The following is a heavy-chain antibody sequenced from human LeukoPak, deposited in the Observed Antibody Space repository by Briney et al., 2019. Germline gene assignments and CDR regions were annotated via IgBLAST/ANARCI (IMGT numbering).Heavy chain of an antibody. CDR3: AREWGLIAVAGGPGY. CDR1: GFTFSKYG. CDR2: IWYDGHNK. J-gene: IGHJ4*02. V-gene: IGHV3-33*01. Sequence: GGSLRLSCVASGFTFSKYGMHWVRQAPGKGLQWLAIIWYDGHNKYYADSVKGRFTISRDNSKNTLFLEMTDLRAEDTAVYYCAREWGLIAVAGGPGYWGQRARVTVSS. D-gene: IGHD6-19*01.